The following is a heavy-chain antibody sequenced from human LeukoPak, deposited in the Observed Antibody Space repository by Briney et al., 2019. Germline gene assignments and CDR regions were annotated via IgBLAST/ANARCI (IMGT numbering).Heavy chain of an antibody. D-gene: IGHD4/OR15-4a*01. J-gene: IGHJ6*02. V-gene: IGHV3-74*01. CDR3: ARGGLLGMDV. CDR1: GFTFSSYW. CDR2: INNDGGTT. Sequence: GGSLRLSCAASGFTFSSYWMHWVRQPPGKGLVWVSRINNDGGTTSYADSVKGRFTISRDNAKNTLCLQMNSLRAEDTAVYYCARGGLLGMDVWGQGTTVTVSS.